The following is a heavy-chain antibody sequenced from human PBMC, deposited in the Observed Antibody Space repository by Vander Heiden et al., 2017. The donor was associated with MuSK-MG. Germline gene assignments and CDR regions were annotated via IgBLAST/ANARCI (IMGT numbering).Heavy chain of an antibody. Sequence: EVQLLESGGGLVQPGGSLRLSCAASGFTFSGYAMSWVRQAPGKGLEWVPAISGSGGSTYYADSVKGRFTISRDNSKNTLYLQMNSLRAEDTAVYYCAKDRSVAGTKYYFDYWGQGTLVTVSS. CDR3: AKDRSVAGTKYYFDY. CDR2: ISGSGGST. J-gene: IGHJ4*02. CDR1: GFTFSGYA. D-gene: IGHD6-13*01. V-gene: IGHV3-23*01.